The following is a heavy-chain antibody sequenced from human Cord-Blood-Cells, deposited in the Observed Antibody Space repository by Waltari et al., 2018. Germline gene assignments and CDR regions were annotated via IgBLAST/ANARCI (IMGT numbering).Heavy chain of an antibody. V-gene: IGHV4-39*07. CDR2: IYYSGST. D-gene: IGHD2-21*01. CDR1: GGSISSSSYY. J-gene: IGHJ2*01. Sequence: QLQLQESGPGLVKPSETLSLTCTVSGGSISSSSYYWGWVRQPPGKGLEWIGSIYYSGSTYYNPSLKSRVTISVDTSKNQFSLKLSSVTAADTAVYYCARHALGGDRWVYWYFDLCGRGTLVTVSS. CDR3: ARHALGGDRWVYWYFDL.